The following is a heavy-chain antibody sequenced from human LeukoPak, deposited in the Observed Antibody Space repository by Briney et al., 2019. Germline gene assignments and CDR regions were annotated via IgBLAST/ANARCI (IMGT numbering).Heavy chain of an antibody. J-gene: IGHJ6*02. CDR3: ARGRSNYYGMDV. Sequence: SETLSLTCSVSDGSINSYYWNWIRRPPGKGLEWIGYIYYNGNTNYSPSLKSRVTMSVDTPKNLFSLKVSSVTAADTAVYYCARGRSNYYGMDVWGQGTTVTVSS. CDR2: IYYNGNT. V-gene: IGHV4-59*01. D-gene: IGHD1-26*01. CDR1: DGSINSYY.